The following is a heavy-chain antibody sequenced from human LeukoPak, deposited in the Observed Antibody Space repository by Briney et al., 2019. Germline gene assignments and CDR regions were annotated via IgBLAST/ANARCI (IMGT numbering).Heavy chain of an antibody. Sequence: GGSLRLSCAASGFTFSSYAMHWGRQAPGKGLEWVAVISYDGSNKYYADSVKGRFTISRDNSKNTLFLQMNSLRAEDTAVYYCAREGYSYAYDYWGQGTLVTVSS. D-gene: IGHD5-18*01. J-gene: IGHJ4*02. CDR1: GFTFSSYA. V-gene: IGHV3-30-3*01. CDR2: ISYDGSNK. CDR3: AREGYSYAYDY.